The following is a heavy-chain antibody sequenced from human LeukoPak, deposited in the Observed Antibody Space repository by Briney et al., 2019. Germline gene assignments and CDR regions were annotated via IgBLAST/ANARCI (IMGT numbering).Heavy chain of an antibody. CDR3: AKDAKGYSSGLGDYYYYYGMDV. CDR2: ISYDGSNK. J-gene: IGHJ6*02. V-gene: IGHV3-30*18. CDR1: GFTFSSYG. D-gene: IGHD6-19*01. Sequence: GGSLRLSCAASGFTFSSYGMHWVRQAPGKGLEWVAVISYDGSNKYYADSVKGRFTISRDNSKNTLYLQMNSLRAEDTAVYYCAKDAKGYSSGLGDYYYYYGMDVWGQGTTVTVSS.